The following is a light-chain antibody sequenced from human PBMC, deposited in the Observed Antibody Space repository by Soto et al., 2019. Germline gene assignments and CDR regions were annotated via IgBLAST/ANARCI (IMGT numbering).Light chain of an antibody. Sequence: QSALTQPPSASGSPGQSVTISCTGSSSDVGGYNYVSWYQQHPGKAPKLMIYEVTKRPSGVPDRFSGSKSGNTASLTVSGRQAEEEADYYCSSYAGSNILLFGGGTKLTVL. V-gene: IGLV2-8*01. J-gene: IGLJ3*02. CDR2: EVT. CDR3: SSYAGSNILL. CDR1: SSDVGGYNY.